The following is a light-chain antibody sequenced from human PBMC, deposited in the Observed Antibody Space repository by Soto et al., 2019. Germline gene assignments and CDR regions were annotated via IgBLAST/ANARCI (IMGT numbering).Light chain of an antibody. Sequence: EIVLTQSPGTLSLSPGERAPLSCRASQSLSSSYLAWYQQKPGLAPRLLSYDASSRATGIPDRFSGSGSGTDFTLTISRLEPEDFAVYYCQQYGSSGTFGQGTKVDSK. J-gene: IGKJ1*01. CDR2: DAS. V-gene: IGKV3D-20*01. CDR3: QQYGSSGT. CDR1: QSLSSSY.